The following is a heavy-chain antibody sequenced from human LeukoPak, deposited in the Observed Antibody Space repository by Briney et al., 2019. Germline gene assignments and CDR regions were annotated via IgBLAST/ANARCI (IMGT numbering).Heavy chain of an antibody. V-gene: IGHV4-4*02. D-gene: IGHD4-17*01. CDR3: ARDGPLYYGARHWYFDL. Sequence: SGTLSLTCAVSGGSISSSNWWSWVRQPPGKGLEWIGEIYHSGSTNYNPSLKSRVTISVDKSKNQFSLKLSSVTAADTAVYYCARDGPLYYGARHWYFDLWGRGTLVTVSS. CDR1: GGSISSSNW. CDR2: IYHSGST. J-gene: IGHJ2*01.